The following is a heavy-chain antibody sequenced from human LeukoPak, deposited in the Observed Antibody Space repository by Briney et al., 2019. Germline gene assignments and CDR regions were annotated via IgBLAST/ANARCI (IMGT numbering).Heavy chain of an antibody. CDR2: ISYDGSNK. J-gene: IGHJ4*02. Sequence: PGGSLRLSCAASGFTFSSYAMHWVRQAPGKGLEWVAVISYDGSNKYYADSVKGRFTISRDNSKNTLYLQMNSLRAEDTAVYYCARDSSPVLRFLEWTSPDYWGQGTLVTVSS. CDR3: ARDSSPVLRFLEWTSPDY. D-gene: IGHD3-3*01. V-gene: IGHV3-30*04. CDR1: GFTFSSYA.